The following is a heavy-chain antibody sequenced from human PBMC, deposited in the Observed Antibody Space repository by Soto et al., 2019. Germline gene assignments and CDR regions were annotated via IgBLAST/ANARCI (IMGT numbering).Heavy chain of an antibody. CDR3: AKDIRVWPYVLSDFDY. D-gene: IGHD3-10*02. CDR2: ISGSGGST. V-gene: IGHV3-23*01. CDR1: GFTFSSYA. J-gene: IGHJ4*02. Sequence: GGSLRLSCAASGFTFSSYAMSWVRQAPGKGLEWVSAISGSGGSTYYADSVKGRFTISRDNSKNTLYLQMNSLRAEDTAVYYCAKDIRVWPYVLSDFDYWGQGTLVTVSS.